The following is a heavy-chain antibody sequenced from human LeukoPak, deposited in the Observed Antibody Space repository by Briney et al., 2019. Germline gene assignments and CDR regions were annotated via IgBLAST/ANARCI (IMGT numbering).Heavy chain of an antibody. Sequence: SETLSLTCAVSGGSMRSSNWWRWVRQPPGKGLEWIGEIYHSGSTNYNPSLKSRVTISVDKSKNQFSLKLSSVTAADTAVYYCAGHEGELLAYWGQGTLVTVSS. J-gene: IGHJ4*02. CDR2: IYHSGST. CDR3: AGHEGELLAY. D-gene: IGHD1-26*01. CDR1: GGSMRSSNW. V-gene: IGHV4-4*02.